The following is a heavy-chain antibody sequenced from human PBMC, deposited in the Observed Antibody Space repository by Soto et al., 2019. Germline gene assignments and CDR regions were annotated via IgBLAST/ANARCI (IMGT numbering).Heavy chain of an antibody. CDR2: ISGSGASS. Sequence: PGGSLRLSCAASGFSFGGYAMIWVRQAPGKGLEWVAAISGSGASSFFADSVRGRFVISRDNSQNTVFLQMSNLRAEDTAMYYCTKGSRGYTNYFFDSWGLGTLVTVS. CDR3: TKGSRGYTNYFFDS. D-gene: IGHD6-25*01. CDR1: GFSFGGYA. J-gene: IGHJ4*02. V-gene: IGHV3-23*01.